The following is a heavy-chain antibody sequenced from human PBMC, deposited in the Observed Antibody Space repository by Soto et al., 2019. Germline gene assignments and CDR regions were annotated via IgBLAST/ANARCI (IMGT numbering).Heavy chain of an antibody. CDR1: GSTFSSHT. D-gene: IGHD1-1*01. J-gene: IGHJ4*02. CDR2: ITGTGRDM. CDR3: VKEVEGFDY. V-gene: IGHV3-21*01. Sequence: PGGSLRLSCASSGSTFSSHTMNWVRQAPGKGLEWVSSITGTGRDMFYADSVKGRFTISRDNAENSLYLQMNSLRAEDTAVYYCVKEVEGFDYWGQGTLVTVSS.